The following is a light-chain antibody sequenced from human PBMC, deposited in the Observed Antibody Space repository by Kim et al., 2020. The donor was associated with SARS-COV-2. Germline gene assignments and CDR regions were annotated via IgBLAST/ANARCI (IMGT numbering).Light chain of an antibody. CDR2: SAS. J-gene: IGKJ1*01. V-gene: IGKV3-20*01. Sequence: SPGNRATLSYRASQSITRNYLAWYQQKGGQAPRLLIHSASSRATGIPDRISGSGSGTDFTLTISRLEPEDFAVYYCQHYGSSSGTFGPGTKVDIK. CDR1: QSITRNY. CDR3: QHYGSSSGT.